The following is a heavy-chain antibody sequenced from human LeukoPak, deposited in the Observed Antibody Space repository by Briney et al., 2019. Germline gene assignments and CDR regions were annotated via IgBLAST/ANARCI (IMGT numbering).Heavy chain of an antibody. J-gene: IGHJ4*02. CDR2: ISSSSNYI. Sequence: GGSLRLSCAASGFTFSSYNMNWVRQAPGKGLEWVSSISSSSNYIYYADSVKGRFTISRDSAKNSLYLQMNSLRAEDTAVYYCAREASNNWNVPANYFDYWGQGTLVSVSS. D-gene: IGHD1-20*01. CDR1: GFTFSSYN. V-gene: IGHV3-21*01. CDR3: AREASNNWNVPANYFDY.